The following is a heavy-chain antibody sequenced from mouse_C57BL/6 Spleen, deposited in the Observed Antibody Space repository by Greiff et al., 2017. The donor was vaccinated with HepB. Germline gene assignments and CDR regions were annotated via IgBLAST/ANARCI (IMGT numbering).Heavy chain of an antibody. CDR2: INPNNGGT. CDR1: GYTFTDYN. D-gene: IGHD1-1*01. J-gene: IGHJ1*03. CDR3: ARPITTVGYFDV. V-gene: IGHV1-18*01. Sequence: EVQLVESGPELVKPGASVKIPCKASGYTFTDYNMDWVKQSHGKSLEWIGDINPNNGGTIYNQKFKGKATLTVDKSSSTAYMELRSLTSEDTAVYYCARPITTVGYFDVWGTGTTVTVSS.